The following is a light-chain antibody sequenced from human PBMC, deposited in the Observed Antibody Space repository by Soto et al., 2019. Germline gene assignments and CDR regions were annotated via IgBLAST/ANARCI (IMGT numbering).Light chain of an antibody. J-gene: IGKJ2*01. CDR1: QNIDNK. Sequence: EIVMTQSPATLSVSPGERATLSCRASQNIDNKLVWYQQKPGQVPRLLIYDASTRATGIPARFSGSGSGTEFTLTISSLQSEDSGVYYCQQFVNSPYMYTFGQGTKLEI. CDR3: QQFVNSPYMYT. V-gene: IGKV3-15*01. CDR2: DAS.